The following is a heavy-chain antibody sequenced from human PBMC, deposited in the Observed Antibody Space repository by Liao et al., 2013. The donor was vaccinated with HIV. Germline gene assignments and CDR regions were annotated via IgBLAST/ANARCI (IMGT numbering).Heavy chain of an antibody. Sequence: QVQLQESGPGLVKPSETLSLTCAVYGGSLSGYYWSWIRQSPGKGLEWIGYIYYSGSTNYNPSLKSRVTISVDTSKNQFSLKLSSVTAADTAVYYCARGSFITMIVVVQNSNWFDPWGQGTLVTVSS. V-gene: IGHV4-59*12. J-gene: IGHJ5*02. CDR1: GGSLSGYY. D-gene: IGHD3-22*01. CDR2: IYYSGST. CDR3: ARGSFITMIVVVQNSNWFDP.